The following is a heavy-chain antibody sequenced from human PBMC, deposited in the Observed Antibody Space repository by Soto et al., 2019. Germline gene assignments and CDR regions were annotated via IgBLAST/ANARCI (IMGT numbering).Heavy chain of an antibody. J-gene: IGHJ4*01. CDR1: GFAVSPGW. Sequence: RGALRLPCAASGFAVSPGWVNLGRQAPGKGLEWVGRIKSKIDGGTTDYAAPIKGRFAVSRDESNNMVYLQMNSLKTEDTGVYYCTIDSQISLTLVRFDYWGHGTLVTVSS. D-gene: IGHD6-13*01. CDR3: TIDSQISLTLVRFDY. CDR2: IKSKIDGGTT. V-gene: IGHV3-15*07.